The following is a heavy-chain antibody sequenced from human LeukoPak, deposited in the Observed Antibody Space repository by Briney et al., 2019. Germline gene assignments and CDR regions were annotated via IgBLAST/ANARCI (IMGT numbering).Heavy chain of an antibody. CDR1: GGSISSSKW. J-gene: IGHJ4*02. V-gene: IGHV4-4*02. CDR2: ISHSGSI. Sequence: SGTLSLTCVVSGGSISSSKWWSWVGQAPGKGLEWIGEISHSGSINYNPSFASRVTISVDKSKNQFSLSLTSVTAADTAMYYCARLSSDLSHFDYWGQGTLASVSS. D-gene: IGHD3-16*02. CDR3: ARLSSDLSHFDY.